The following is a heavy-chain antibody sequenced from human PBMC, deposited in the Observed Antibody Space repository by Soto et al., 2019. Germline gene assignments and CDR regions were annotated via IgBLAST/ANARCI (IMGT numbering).Heavy chain of an antibody. CDR2: IYWDDDK. CDR3: THVLFGGINHLPTRGMDV. Sequence: QITLKESGPTLVNPTQTLTLTCTFSGFSLGTSGVGVGWIRQPPGKALEWLAVIYWDDDKRYSPSLESRLTITKDTAKNQVVLTMNNMDPVDTATYYCTHVLFGGINHLPTRGMDVWGQGTTVTVSS. D-gene: IGHD3-16*01. CDR1: GFSLGTSGVG. V-gene: IGHV2-5*02. J-gene: IGHJ6*02.